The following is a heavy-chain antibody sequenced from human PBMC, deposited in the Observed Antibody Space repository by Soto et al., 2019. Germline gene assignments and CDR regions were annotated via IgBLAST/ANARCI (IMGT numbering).Heavy chain of an antibody. CDR2: IYSSGST. CDR3: ARLGYYYDSSGPLLRYFDL. CDR1: GGSINTYY. J-gene: IGHJ2*01. D-gene: IGHD3-22*01. V-gene: IGHV4-4*07. Sequence: QVQLQESGPGLVKPSETLSLTCTVSGGSINTYYWSWIRQPAGKGLEWIGRIYSSGSTNYNPSLKSRVTMSVDTSKNQFSLKLSSVTAADTAVYYCARLGYYYDSSGPLLRYFDLWGRDTLVTVSS.